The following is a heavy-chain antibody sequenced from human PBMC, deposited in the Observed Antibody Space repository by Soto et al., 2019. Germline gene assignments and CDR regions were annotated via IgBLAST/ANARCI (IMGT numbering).Heavy chain of an antibody. CDR2: ILPIFGTA. V-gene: IGHV1-69*05. Sequence: SSVKVSCKASGVTFSTSSINWVRQAPGQRPEWMGNILPIFGTADYAQKLQGRVTMTTDTSTSTAYMELRSLRSDDTAVYYCARSDYDFWSGYPQRMDVWGQGTTVTVSS. CDR1: GVTFSTSS. CDR3: ARSDYDFWSGYPQRMDV. J-gene: IGHJ6*02. D-gene: IGHD3-3*01.